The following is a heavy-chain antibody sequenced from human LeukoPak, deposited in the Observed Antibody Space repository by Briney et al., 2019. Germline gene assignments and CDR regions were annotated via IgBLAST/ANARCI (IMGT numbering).Heavy chain of an antibody. CDR3: ARVGGVATASFYYYYMDV. J-gene: IGHJ6*03. V-gene: IGHV1-18*01. CDR2: ISGYNGHT. CDR1: GYTFTSYG. D-gene: IGHD5-12*01. Sequence: ASVKVSCKASGYTFTSYGVSWVRQAPGHGLEWMGWISGYNGHTKYVPKLQGRVTMTTDTSTSTAYMELGSLRSDDTAVYYCARVGGVATASFYYYYMDVWGKGTTVTVSS.